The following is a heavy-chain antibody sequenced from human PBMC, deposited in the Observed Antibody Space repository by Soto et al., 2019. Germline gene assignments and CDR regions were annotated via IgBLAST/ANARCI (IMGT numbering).Heavy chain of an antibody. Sequence: QVQLVQSGAEVKKPGSSVKVSCKASGGTFSSYTISWVRQAPGQGLEWMGRIIPILGIANYAQKFQGRVTITADKSTRSAYMELNSLRSGETAVQYFAWCNRNIDICGQGTMITVSS. J-gene: IGHJ3*02. V-gene: IGHV1-69*02. CDR1: GGTFSSYT. D-gene: IGHD2-15*01. CDR2: IIPILGIA. CDR3: AWCNRNIDI.